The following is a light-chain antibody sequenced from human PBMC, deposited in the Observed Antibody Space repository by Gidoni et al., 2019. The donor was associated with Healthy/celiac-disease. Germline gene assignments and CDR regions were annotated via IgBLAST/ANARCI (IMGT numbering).Light chain of an antibody. CDR2: AAS. V-gene: IGKV1-9*01. CDR3: QQLNSYPYT. J-gene: IGKJ2*01. CDR1: QGISSY. Sequence: DIQLTQSPSFLSASVGDRVTITCRDSQGISSYLAWYQQKPGKAPKLLIYAASTLQSGVPSRFSGSGSGTELTLTISRLQPEDFATYYCQQLNSYPYTFGQGTKLEIK.